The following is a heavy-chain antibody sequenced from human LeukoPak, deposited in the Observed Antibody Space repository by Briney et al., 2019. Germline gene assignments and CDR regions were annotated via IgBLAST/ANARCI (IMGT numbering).Heavy chain of an antibody. Sequence: SETLSLTCTVSGGSISSGDYYWSWIRQPPGKGLEWIGYIYYSGSTNYNPSLKSRVTISVDTSKNQFSLKLSSVTAADTAVYYCAREEDLAYCGGDCSPGGMDVWGQGTTVTVSS. V-gene: IGHV4-30-4*01. CDR1: GGSISSGDYY. J-gene: IGHJ6*02. CDR3: AREEDLAYCGGDCSPGGMDV. CDR2: IYYSGST. D-gene: IGHD2-21*02.